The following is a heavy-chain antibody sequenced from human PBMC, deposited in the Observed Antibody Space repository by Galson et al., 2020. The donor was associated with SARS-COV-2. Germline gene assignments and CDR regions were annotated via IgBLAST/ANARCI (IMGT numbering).Heavy chain of an antibody. J-gene: IGHJ6*02. CDR1: GFSLSTSGMC. CDR2: IAWEDDK. D-gene: IGHD2-15*01. V-gene: IGHV2-70*11. Sequence: SGPTLVKPTQTLTLTCSFSGFSLSTSGMCVSWIRQPPGKALEWLARIAWEDDKKFSTSLKTRLTISKDASKNQVVLTMTNVDPVETATYYCARSRAYCSGGICYDFYYYGMDVWGRGTTVTVSS. CDR3: ARSRAYCSGGICYDFYYYGMDV.